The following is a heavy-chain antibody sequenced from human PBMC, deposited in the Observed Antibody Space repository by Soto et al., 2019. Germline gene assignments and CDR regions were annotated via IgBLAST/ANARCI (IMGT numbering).Heavy chain of an antibody. CDR2: IKSQSDGVAT. Sequence: PGGSLRLSCAASGFLFSDSWMSWVRQGPGKGLEWVARIKSQSDGVATEDAAVGRGRFTIARDDSDYAVYMQMESLTADAAYVYNCITDTLNLWLSDYWGQGTQVTVSS. V-gene: IGHV3-15*01. D-gene: IGHD3-10*01. CDR1: GFLFSDSW. CDR3: ITDTLNLWLSDY. J-gene: IGHJ4*02.